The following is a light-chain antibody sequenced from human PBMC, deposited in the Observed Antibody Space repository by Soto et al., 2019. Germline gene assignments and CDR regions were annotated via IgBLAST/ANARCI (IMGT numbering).Light chain of an antibody. CDR1: QNVSDN. V-gene: IGKV3D-15*01. J-gene: IGKJ1*01. Sequence: VMTQSPATLSASPGDSVALSCRSSQNVSDNLAWYQQKPGQAPRLLIYDSSARASDVPVRFSGGGTVAEFTLTISNLQTEDCAVYICQQYYERPPWTFGQGTKVDIK. CDR3: QQYYERPPWT. CDR2: DSS.